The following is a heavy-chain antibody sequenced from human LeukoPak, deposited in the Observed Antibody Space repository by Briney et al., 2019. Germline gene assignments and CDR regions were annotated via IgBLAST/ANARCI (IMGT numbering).Heavy chain of an antibody. CDR2: IYYSGST. D-gene: IGHD6-13*01. CDR1: GGSISSSSYY. J-gene: IGHJ6*03. Sequence: SETLSLTCTVSGGSISSSSYYWGWIRQPPGKGLEWIGSIYYSGSTYYNPSLKSRVTISVDTSKNQFSLKLSSVTAADTAVYYCARNIAAAGRYYYYYYYMDVWGKGTTVTISS. CDR3: ARNIAAAGRYYYYYYYMDV. V-gene: IGHV4-39*01.